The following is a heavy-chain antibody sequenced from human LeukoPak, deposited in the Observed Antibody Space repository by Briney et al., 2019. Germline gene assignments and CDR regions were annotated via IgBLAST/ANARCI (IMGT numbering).Heavy chain of an antibody. Sequence: PSETLSLTCAVSGGSISSSNWWSWVRQPPGKGLEWIGEIYHSGSTNYNPSLKSRVTISVDKSKNQFSLKLSSVTAADTAVYYCARGATCSSTSCYGRYYFDYWGQGTLVTVSS. CDR2: IYHSGST. CDR3: ARGATCSSTSCYGRYYFDY. V-gene: IGHV4-4*02. J-gene: IGHJ4*02. CDR1: GGSISSSNW. D-gene: IGHD2-2*01.